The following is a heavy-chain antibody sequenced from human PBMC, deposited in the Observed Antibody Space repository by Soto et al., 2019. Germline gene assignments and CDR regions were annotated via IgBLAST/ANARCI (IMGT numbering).Heavy chain of an antibody. J-gene: IGHJ4*01. V-gene: IGHV5-51*01. D-gene: IGHD4-4*01. CDR1: GYLFTTYW. CDR2: IYPGDSDT. CDR3: ARGRRETVTTSPYYFDY. Sequence: GESLKISCKASGYLFTTYWIGWGRQMPGKGLEWMGIIYPGDSDTRYSPPFQGQVTISADKSISTAYLQWSSLKASDTAMYYCARGRRETVTTSPYYFDYWGHGTLVTVSS.